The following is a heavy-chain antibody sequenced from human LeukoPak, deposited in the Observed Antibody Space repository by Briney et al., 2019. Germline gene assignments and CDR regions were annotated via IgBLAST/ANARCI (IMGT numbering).Heavy chain of an antibody. CDR2: ISSSTSYI. J-gene: IGHJ4*02. CDR3: ARDKDY. V-gene: IGHV3-21*04. Sequence: GGSLRLSCAASGFSSYNMNWVRQAPGKGLEWVSSISSSTSYISYADSVKGRFTISRDNSKNTLYLQMNSLRAEDTAVYYCARDKDYWGQGTLVTVSS. CDR1: GFSSYN.